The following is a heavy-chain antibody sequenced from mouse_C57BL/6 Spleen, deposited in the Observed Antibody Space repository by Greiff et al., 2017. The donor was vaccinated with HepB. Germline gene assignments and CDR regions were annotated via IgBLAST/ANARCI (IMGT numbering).Heavy chain of an antibody. D-gene: IGHD1-1*01. CDR1: FFPFLSSF. Sequence: SLNLSFSSPFFPFLSSFLHFFLHSPYNFLYFFSYLSSFIITIYYADTVKGRFTISRDNAKNTLFLQMTSLRSEDTAMYYCARQGYYYGSSYDYWGQGTTLTVSS. V-gene: IGHV5-17*01. CDR3: ARQGYYYGSSYDY. CDR2: LSSFIITI. J-gene: IGHJ2*01.